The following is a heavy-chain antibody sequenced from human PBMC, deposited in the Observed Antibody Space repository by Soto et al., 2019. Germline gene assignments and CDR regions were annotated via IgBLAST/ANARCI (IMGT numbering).Heavy chain of an antibody. CDR1: GFTFSSYS. CDR3: ARGKAIVGARVGDAFDI. J-gene: IGHJ3*02. D-gene: IGHD1-26*01. V-gene: IGHV3-48*02. Sequence: GGSLRLSCAASGFTFSSYSMNWVRQAPGKGLDWVSYISSSSSTIYYADSVKGRFTISRDNAKNSLYLQMNSLRDEDTAVYYCARGKAIVGARVGDAFDIWGQGTMVTVSS. CDR2: ISSSSSTI.